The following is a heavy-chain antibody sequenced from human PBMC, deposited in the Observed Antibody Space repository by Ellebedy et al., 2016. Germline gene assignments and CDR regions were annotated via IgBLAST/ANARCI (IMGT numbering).Heavy chain of an antibody. D-gene: IGHD2-15*01. CDR2: ISYDGSNE. Sequence: GGSLRLSXAASEITFSVHWMNWVRQAPGKGLEWVAVISYDGSNEYNADSVKGRFAISRDNSKNTLYLQMNSLRAEDTAVYYCARDRVVAARKYLYGMDVWGQGTTVTVSS. V-gene: IGHV3-30*09. CDR1: EITFSVHW. CDR3: ARDRVVAARKYLYGMDV. J-gene: IGHJ6*02.